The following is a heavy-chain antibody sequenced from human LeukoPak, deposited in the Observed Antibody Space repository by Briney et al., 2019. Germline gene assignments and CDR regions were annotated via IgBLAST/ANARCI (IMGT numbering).Heavy chain of an antibody. V-gene: IGHV4-59*12. CDR3: AGTESDIAYCGGDCYPPHFDY. CDR2: IYYSGST. D-gene: IGHD2-21*02. CDR1: GGSISSYY. J-gene: IGHJ4*02. Sequence: SETLSLTCTVSGGSISSYYWSWIRQPPGKGLEWIGYIYYSGSTNYNPSLKSRVTISVDTSKNQFSLKLSSVTAADTAVYYCAGTESDIAYCGGDCYPPHFDYWGQGTLVTVSS.